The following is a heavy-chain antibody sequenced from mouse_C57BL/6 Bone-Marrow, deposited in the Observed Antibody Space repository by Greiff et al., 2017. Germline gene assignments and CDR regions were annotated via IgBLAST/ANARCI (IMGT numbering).Heavy chain of an antibody. CDR3: AREGGRITHH. V-gene: IGHV1-76*01. Sequence: QVQLQQSGAELVRPGASVKLSCTASGYTFTDYYINWVKQRPGQGLEWIARIYPGSGNTYYNEKFKGKATLTAEKSSSTAYLQLSSLTSEDSAVYFCAREGGRITHHWGQGTTLTVSS. CDR1: GYTFTDYY. J-gene: IGHJ2*01. CDR2: IYPGSGNT. D-gene: IGHD1-1*01.